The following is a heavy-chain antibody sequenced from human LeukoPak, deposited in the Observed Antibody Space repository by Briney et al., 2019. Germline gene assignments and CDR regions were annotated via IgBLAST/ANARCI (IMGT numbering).Heavy chain of an antibody. D-gene: IGHD5-12*01. V-gene: IGHV3-23*01. CDR1: RFTFSSYA. CDR3: AKALDIVATTNAFDI. CDR2: ISGSGGST. Sequence: GGSLRLFCAASRFTFSSYAMSWVRQAPGKGLEWVSAISGSGGSTYYADSVKGRFTISRDNSKNTLYLQMNSLRAEDTAVYYCAKALDIVATTNAFDIWGQGTMVTVSS. J-gene: IGHJ3*02.